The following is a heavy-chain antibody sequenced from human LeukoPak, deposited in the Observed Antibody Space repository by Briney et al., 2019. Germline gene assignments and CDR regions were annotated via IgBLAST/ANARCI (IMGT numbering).Heavy chain of an antibody. V-gene: IGHV3-23*01. Sequence: GGSLRLSCAASGFTFSSHAMSWVRQAPGKGLEWVSAISGSGGSTYYADSVKGRFTISRDNSKNTLYLQMNSLRAEDTAVYYCAKAGGGLYSYDDYWGQGTLVTVSS. CDR3: AKAGGGLYSYDDY. D-gene: IGHD5-18*01. J-gene: IGHJ4*02. CDR1: GFTFSSHA. CDR2: ISGSGGST.